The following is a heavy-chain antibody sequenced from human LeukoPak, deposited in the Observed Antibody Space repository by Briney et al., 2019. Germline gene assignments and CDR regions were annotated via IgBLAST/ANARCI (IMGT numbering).Heavy chain of an antibody. V-gene: IGHV1-8*01. CDR3: AGARVGGKAARHKYYFDY. CDR2: MNPNSGNT. Sequence: ASVTVSCTASGYTFTSYDINWVRQATGQGLEWMGWMNPNSGNTGYAQKFQGRVTMTRNTSISTAHMELSSLRSEDTAVYYCAGARVGGKAARHKYYFDYWGQGTLVTVSS. CDR1: GYTFTSYD. D-gene: IGHD6-6*01. J-gene: IGHJ4*02.